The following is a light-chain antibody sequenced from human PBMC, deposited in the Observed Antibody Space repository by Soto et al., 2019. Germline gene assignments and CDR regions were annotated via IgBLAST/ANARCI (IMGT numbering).Light chain of an antibody. CDR3: QQYNTYPIT. CDR2: KAS. Sequence: DIQMTQSPSTLSASVGDRVTITCRASQSISSWLAWYQQKPGKAPNLLIYKASSLESGVPSRFSGSGSGTEFTLTINSLQPDDFATYYYQQYNTYPITFGQGTRLDIK. CDR1: QSISSW. V-gene: IGKV1-5*03. J-gene: IGKJ5*01.